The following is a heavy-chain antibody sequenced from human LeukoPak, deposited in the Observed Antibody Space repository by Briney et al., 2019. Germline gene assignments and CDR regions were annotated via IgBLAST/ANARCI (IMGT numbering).Heavy chain of an antibody. CDR1: GYTFTSYD. CDR3: ARSWIHDFWSGLIKPRTYFDY. D-gene: IGHD3-3*01. J-gene: IGHJ4*01. Sequence: ASVKVSCKASGYTFTSYDINWVRQATGQGLEWMGWMNPNSGNTGYAQKFQGRVTMTRNTSTSTAYMELSSLRSEDTAVYYCARSWIHDFWSGLIKPRTYFDYWGQRTLVTVSS. CDR2: MNPNSGNT. V-gene: IGHV1-8*01.